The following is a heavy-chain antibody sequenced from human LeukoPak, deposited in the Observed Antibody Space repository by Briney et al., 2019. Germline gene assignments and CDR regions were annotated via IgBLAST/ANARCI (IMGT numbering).Heavy chain of an antibody. V-gene: IGHV3-48*03. J-gene: IGHJ4*02. Sequence: PGGSLRLSCAASGFTVSSNYMNWVRQAPGKGLEWVSYISGSDSAIYYADPVKGRFTISRDNAKNSLYLQMNSLRAEDTAVYYCVRESASTITRHFDYWGQGTLVTVSS. CDR1: GFTVSSNY. CDR3: VRESASTITRHFDY. D-gene: IGHD4-11*01. CDR2: ISGSDSAI.